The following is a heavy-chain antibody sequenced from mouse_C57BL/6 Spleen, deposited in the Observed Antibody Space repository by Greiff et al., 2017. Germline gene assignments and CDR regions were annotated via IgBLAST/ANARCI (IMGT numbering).Heavy chain of an antibody. CDR1: GFNIKNTY. CDR2: IDPANGNT. J-gene: IGHJ3*01. V-gene: IGHV14-3*01. CDR3: ARDYGSSYDWFAY. D-gene: IGHD1-1*01. Sequence: EVKLVESVAELVRPGASVKLSCTASGFNIKNTYMHWVKQRPEQGLEWIGRIDPANGNTKYAPKFQGKATITADTSSNTAYLQLSSLTSEDTAIYYCARDYGSSYDWFAYWGQGTLVTVSA.